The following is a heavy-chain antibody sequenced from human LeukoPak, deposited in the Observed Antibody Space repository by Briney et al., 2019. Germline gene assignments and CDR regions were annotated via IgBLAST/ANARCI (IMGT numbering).Heavy chain of an antibody. CDR1: GFTFSNYL. J-gene: IGHJ4*02. D-gene: IGHD6-13*01. Sequence: PGGSLRLSCAASGFTFSNYLMTWVRQAPGKGLEWVADIKADGSEKYYVDSVKGRFTISRDNAKNSLYLQMNSLRAEDTAVYYCARADYSSSWYYFDYWGQGTLVTVSS. V-gene: IGHV3-7*01. CDR3: ARADYSSSWYYFDY. CDR2: IKADGSEK.